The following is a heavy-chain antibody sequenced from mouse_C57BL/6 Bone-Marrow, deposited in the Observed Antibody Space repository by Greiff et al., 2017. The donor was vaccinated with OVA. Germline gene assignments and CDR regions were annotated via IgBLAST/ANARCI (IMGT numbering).Heavy chain of an antibody. CDR2: IYPRRGDT. CDR3: ASEELYYGAVDY. V-gene: IGHV1-81*01. D-gene: IGHD2-13*01. J-gene: IGHJ2*01. CDR1: GYTFTSYG. Sequence: QVQLQQSGAELARPGASVKLSCTASGYTFTSYGMRWVKQRPGQGLEWIGRIYPRRGDTYYTEKFKGKATLTADKSSSTAYMLLRSLTSAYSAVYFCASEELYYGAVDYWGQGTTVTVSS.